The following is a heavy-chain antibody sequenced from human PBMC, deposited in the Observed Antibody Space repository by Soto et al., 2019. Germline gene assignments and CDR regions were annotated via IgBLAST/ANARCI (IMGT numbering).Heavy chain of an antibody. D-gene: IGHD3-10*01. Sequence: EVQLVESGGGLVQPGGSLRLSCAASGFTFSSYWMSWVRQAPGKGLEWVANIKEDGSESYYVDSVKGRFTISKGKAKNSRYLQMNSLSAEDTAVYYCARAVGADEEDYWCQGTLVSVSS. CDR3: ARAVGADEEDY. CDR2: IKEDGSES. J-gene: IGHJ4*02. V-gene: IGHV3-7*04. CDR1: GFTFSSYW.